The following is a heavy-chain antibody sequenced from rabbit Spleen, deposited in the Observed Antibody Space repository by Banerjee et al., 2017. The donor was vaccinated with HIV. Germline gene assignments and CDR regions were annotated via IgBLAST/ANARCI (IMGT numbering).Heavy chain of an antibody. CDR2: IYAVKGST. Sequence: QEQLKETGGGLVQPGGSLTLSCKASGVDFTNYYISWVRQAPGKGLEWIGIIYAVKGSTDYASWAEGRFTVSKASSTTVTLQMTTLTAADTATYFCARDLDGVIGWNFGWWGQGTLVTVS. CDR1: GVDFTNYY. CDR3: ARDLDGVIGWNFGW. V-gene: IGHV1S45*01. D-gene: IGHD4-1*01. J-gene: IGHJ4*01.